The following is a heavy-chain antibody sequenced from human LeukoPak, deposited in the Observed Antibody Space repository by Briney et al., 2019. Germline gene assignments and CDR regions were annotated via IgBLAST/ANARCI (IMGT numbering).Heavy chain of an antibody. V-gene: IGHV4-4*02. CDR1: GGSISSSNW. CDR3: ARVGSATQVDY. J-gene: IGHJ4*02. D-gene: IGHD1-26*01. CDR2: IYHSGST. Sequence: SETLSLTCAVSGGSISSSNWWNWVRQPPGKGLEWIGEIYHSGSTNYNPSLKSRVTISVDTSKNQFSLKLSSVTAADTAVYYCARVGSATQVDYWGQGTLVTVSS.